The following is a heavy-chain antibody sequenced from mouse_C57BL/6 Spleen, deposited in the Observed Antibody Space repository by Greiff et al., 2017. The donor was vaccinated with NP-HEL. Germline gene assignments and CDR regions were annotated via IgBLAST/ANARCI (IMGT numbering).Heavy chain of an antibody. CDR3: AREGVYGNYDYYAMDY. CDR2: INPYNGGT. CDR1: GYTFTDYY. J-gene: IGHJ4*01. V-gene: IGHV1-19*01. D-gene: IGHD2-1*01. Sequence: EVQLQQSGPVLVKPGASVKMSCKASGYTFTDYYMNWVKQSHGKSLEWIGVINPYNGGTSYNQKFKGKATLTVDKSSSTAYMELNSLTSEDSAVYYCAREGVYGNYDYYAMDYWGQGTSVTVSS.